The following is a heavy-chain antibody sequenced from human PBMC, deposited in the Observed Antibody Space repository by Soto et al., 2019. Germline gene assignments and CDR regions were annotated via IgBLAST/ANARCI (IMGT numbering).Heavy chain of an antibody. J-gene: IGHJ6*02. CDR3: ASCRSSGWCNGMDV. V-gene: IGHV1-69*13. Sequence: GASVKVSCKASGGTFSSYAISWVRQAPGQGLEWMGGIIPIFGTANYAQKFQGRVTITADEPTSTAYMELSSLRSGDTAVYYCASCRSSGWCNGMDVLGQGTTVTVSS. CDR2: IIPIFGTA. CDR1: GGTFSSYA. D-gene: IGHD6-19*01.